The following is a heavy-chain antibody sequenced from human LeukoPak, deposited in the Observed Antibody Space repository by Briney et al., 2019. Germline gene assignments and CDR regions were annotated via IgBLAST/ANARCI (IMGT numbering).Heavy chain of an antibody. CDR1: GGSISSYY. J-gene: IGHJ4*02. Sequence: PSETLSLTCTVSGGSISSYYWSWIRQPAGKGLEWIGRIYYSGSTYYNPSLKSRVTISVDTSKNQFSLKLSSVTAADTAVYYCARQTGGYYYVDFDYWGQGTLVTVSS. D-gene: IGHD3-22*01. CDR3: ARQTGGYYYVDFDY. V-gene: IGHV4-59*05. CDR2: IYYSGST.